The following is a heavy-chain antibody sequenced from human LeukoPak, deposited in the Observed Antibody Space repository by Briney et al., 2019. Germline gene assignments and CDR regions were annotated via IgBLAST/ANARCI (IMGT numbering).Heavy chain of an antibody. CDR2: ISGMSSTI. V-gene: IGHV3-48*02. CDR1: GFTFRSYS. Sequence: GGSLRLSRAASGFTFRSYSMNWARQAPGKGLEWVSFISGMSSTIYYADSVKGRFTISRDNAKNSVYLQMNSLRDEDTAVYYCARDSSDAYNPEPGYWGQGTLVTVSS. D-gene: IGHD5-24*01. J-gene: IGHJ4*02. CDR3: ARDSSDAYNPEPGY.